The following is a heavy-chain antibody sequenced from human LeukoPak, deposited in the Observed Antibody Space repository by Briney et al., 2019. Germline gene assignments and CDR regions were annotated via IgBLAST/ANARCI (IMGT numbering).Heavy chain of an antibody. CDR1: GGSFSGYY. D-gene: IGHD2-2*02. CDR3: ARGQRRGIVVVPAAIRSFAY. V-gene: IGHV4-34*01. J-gene: IGHJ4*02. Sequence: PSETLSLTCAVYGGSFSGYYWSWIRQPPGKGLEWIGEINHSGSTNYNPSLKSRVTISVDTSKNQFSLKLSSVTAADTAVYYWARGQRRGIVVVPAAIRSFAYWGKGTLVTVPS. CDR2: INHSGST.